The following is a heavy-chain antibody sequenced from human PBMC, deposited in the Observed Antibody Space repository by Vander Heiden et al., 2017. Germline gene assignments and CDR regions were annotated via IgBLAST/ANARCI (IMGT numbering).Heavy chain of an antibody. CDR1: GFNLSSYA. J-gene: IGHJ4*02. Sequence: QVQLVESGGGVVQPGRSLRLSCAASGFNLSSYAMHWVRQAPGKGLEWVAVISYDGSNKYYADSVKGRFTISRDNSKNTLYLQMNSLRAEDTAVYYCARDGPPAADYTLFDYWGQGTLVTVSS. CDR3: ARDGPPAADYTLFDY. D-gene: IGHD2-2*01. CDR2: ISYDGSNK. V-gene: IGHV3-30*04.